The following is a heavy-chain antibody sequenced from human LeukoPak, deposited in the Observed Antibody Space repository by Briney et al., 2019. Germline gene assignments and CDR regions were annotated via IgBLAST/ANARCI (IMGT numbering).Heavy chain of an antibody. CDR3: ARGRVSGTTLVTWFDT. J-gene: IGHJ5*02. D-gene: IGHD5-18*01. V-gene: IGHV1-69*05. CDR2: IISISPTA. CDR1: GGTFSSYA. Sequence: ASVKVSCKASGGTFSSYAISWVRRAPGQGLEWLGGIISISPTANYAQKFQDRVTMNMDESTTTAFMELSSLRSDDTAVYYCARGRVSGTTLVTWFDTWGQGTLVTVSS.